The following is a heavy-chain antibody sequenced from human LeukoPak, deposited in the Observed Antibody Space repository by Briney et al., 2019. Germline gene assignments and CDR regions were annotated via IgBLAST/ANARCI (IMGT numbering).Heavy chain of an antibody. J-gene: IGHJ5*02. CDR2: INPSGGGT. Sequence: ASVKVSCMASGYTFTSYYIHWVRQAPGQGLEWMGVINPSGGGTSYAQKFQGRVTMTRDTSTSTVYMDLRSLRSEDTAVYFCARDMLAVPSNWFDPWGQGTLVTVSS. CDR1: GYTFTSYY. CDR3: ARDMLAVPSNWFDP. D-gene: IGHD2-8*01. V-gene: IGHV1-46*01.